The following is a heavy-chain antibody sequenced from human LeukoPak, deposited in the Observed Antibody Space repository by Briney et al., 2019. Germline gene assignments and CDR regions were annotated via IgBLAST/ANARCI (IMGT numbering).Heavy chain of an antibody. V-gene: IGHV4-38-2*02. CDR3: ARDGVFHDSDGYSFDY. J-gene: IGHJ4*02. CDR1: NYSITSGYF. CDR2: IYHSGTT. Sequence: PSETLSLTCAVSNYSITSGYFWGWIRQPPGKELEWIASIYHSGTTYYNPSLRNRVTLFVDTSKNQFSLKLTSLTAADTAVYYCARDGVFHDSDGYSFDYWGQGTLVTVSS. D-gene: IGHD3-22*01.